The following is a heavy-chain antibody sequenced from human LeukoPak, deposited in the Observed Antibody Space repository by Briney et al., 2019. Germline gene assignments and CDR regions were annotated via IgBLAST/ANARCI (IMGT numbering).Heavy chain of an antibody. V-gene: IGHV3-53*04. D-gene: IGHD4-23*01. CDR1: GFTVSSNY. CDR2: IYSGGST. J-gene: IGHJ6*02. Sequence: AGSLRLSCAASGFTVSSNYMSWVRQAPGKGLEWVSVIYSGGSTYYADSVKGRFTISRHNSKNTLYLQMNSLRAEDTAVYYCARDRGGNSEDYYGMDVWGQGTTVTVSS. CDR3: ARDRGGNSEDYYGMDV.